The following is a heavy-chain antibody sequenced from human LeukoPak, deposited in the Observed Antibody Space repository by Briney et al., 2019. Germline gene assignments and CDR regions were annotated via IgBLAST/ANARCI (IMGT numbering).Heavy chain of an antibody. Sequence: GGSLRLSCAASGFTFSSYAMSWVRQAPGKGLEWVSAISGSGGSTYYADSVKGRFTISRDNSKNTLYPQMNSLRAEDTAVYYCAKDSPYYYDSSGYSDYWGQGTLVTVSS. J-gene: IGHJ4*02. V-gene: IGHV3-23*01. D-gene: IGHD3-22*01. CDR1: GFTFSSYA. CDR3: AKDSPYYYDSSGYSDY. CDR2: ISGSGGST.